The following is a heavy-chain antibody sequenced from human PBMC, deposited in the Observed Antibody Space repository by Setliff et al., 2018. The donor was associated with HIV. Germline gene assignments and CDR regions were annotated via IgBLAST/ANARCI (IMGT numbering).Heavy chain of an antibody. CDR3: VRSRITMVRGVIIGHNWFDP. CDR2: VYNSGST. CDR1: GSSISSTSYY. V-gene: IGHV4-39*01. D-gene: IGHD3-10*01. Sequence: SETLSLTCTVSGSSISSTSYYWGWIRQPPGTGLEWIGSVYNSGSTYYNPSLKSRVTIAVGTSKNQFSLKLSSVTAADTALYYCVRSRITMVRGVIIGHNWFDPWGQGILVTVSS. J-gene: IGHJ5*02.